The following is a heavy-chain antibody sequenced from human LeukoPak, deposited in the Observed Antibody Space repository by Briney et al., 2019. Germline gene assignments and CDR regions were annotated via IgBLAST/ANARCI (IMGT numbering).Heavy chain of an antibody. CDR1: GFTVSSNY. V-gene: IGHV3-66*01. CDR2: IYSGGST. Sequence: GGSLRLSCAASGFTVSSNYMSWVRQAPGKGLEWVSVIYSGGSTYYADSVKGRFTISRDNSKNTLYLQMNSLRAEDTAVYYCARARDGYKGLFDYWGQGTLVTVSS. D-gene: IGHD5-24*01. J-gene: IGHJ4*02. CDR3: ARARDGYKGLFDY.